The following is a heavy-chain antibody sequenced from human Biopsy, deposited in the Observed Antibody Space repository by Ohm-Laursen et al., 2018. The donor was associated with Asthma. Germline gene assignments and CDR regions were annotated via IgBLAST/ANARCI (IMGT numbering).Heavy chain of an antibody. Sequence: VASAKASCKSLGGTFNTYVIGWGRQAPGQGVEGMGGINSVFGTTTYPQKFHDRVTITADVSTSTVYMELSSMRSEDTAVYYCARKAGSCISKTCYSLDFWGQGTLVSVSS. CDR3: ARKAGSCISKTCYSLDF. V-gene: IGHV1-69*13. CDR1: GGTFNTYV. D-gene: IGHD2-2*01. J-gene: IGHJ4*02. CDR2: INSVFGTT.